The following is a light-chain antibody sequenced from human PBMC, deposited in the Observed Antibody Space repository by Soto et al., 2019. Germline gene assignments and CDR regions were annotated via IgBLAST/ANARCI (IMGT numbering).Light chain of an antibody. CDR2: DVS. CDR3: SSYTSSSTPL. V-gene: IGLV2-14*01. J-gene: IGLJ2*01. Sequence: QSAPTQPASVSGSPGQSITISCTGTSSDVGTYNYVSWYQQHPGKAPKLMIYDVSNRPSGVSNRFSGSKSGNTASLTISGLQAEDEADYYCSSYTSSSTPLFGGGTKLTVL. CDR1: SSDVGTYNY.